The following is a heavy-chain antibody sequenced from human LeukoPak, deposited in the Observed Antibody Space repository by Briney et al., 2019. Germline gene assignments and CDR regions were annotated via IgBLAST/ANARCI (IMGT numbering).Heavy chain of an antibody. CDR1: GGSIDSSTYY. J-gene: IGHJ4*02. Sequence: SETLSLTCTVSGGSIDSSTYYWGWIRQPPGEGLEWIGSIYSSGSTYYNPSLKSRVTVSVDTSKNQFSLKLTSVTAADTAVYYCARDRACSNGICSYFDYWGQGTVVAVSS. V-gene: IGHV4-39*01. CDR3: ARDRACSNGICSYFDY. D-gene: IGHD2-8*01. CDR2: IYSSGST.